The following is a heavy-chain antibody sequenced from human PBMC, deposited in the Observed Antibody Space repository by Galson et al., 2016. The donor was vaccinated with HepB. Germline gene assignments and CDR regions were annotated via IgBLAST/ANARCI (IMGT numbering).Heavy chain of an antibody. CDR2: ISSGGDIT. CDR1: GFTFSDYP. V-gene: IGHV3-11*04. Sequence: SLRLSCAASGFTFSDYPMSWIRQAPGKGLQWLSHISSGGDITYYADSVRGRFTVSRDNSKNSLYLPMNILRAEDTAIYYCVRVAAGGNFFDYWGQGTLVTVSS. CDR3: VRVAAGGNFFDY. D-gene: IGHD3-16*01. J-gene: IGHJ4*02.